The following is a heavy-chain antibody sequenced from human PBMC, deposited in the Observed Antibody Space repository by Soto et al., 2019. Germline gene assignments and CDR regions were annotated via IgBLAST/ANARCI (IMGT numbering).Heavy chain of an antibody. CDR3: ARAGYYGSGSYYNVFWFDP. D-gene: IGHD3-10*01. Sequence: TLSLTCTVSGGSISSYYWSWIRQPPGKGLEWIGYIYYSGSTNYNPSLKSRVTISVDTSKNQFSLKLSSVTAADTAVYYCARAGYYGSGSYYNVFWFDPWGQGTLVTVSS. J-gene: IGHJ5*02. CDR1: GGSISSYY. V-gene: IGHV4-59*01. CDR2: IYYSGST.